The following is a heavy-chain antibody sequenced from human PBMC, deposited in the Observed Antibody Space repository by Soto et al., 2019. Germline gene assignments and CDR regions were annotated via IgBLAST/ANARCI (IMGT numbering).Heavy chain of an antibody. Sequence: QVHLVQSGAEVKKPGASVKVSCNGSGYIFTTYGITWVRQAPGQGLEWMGWISSHNGNTNYAQKLQGRVTVTRYTSTSTAYMELRNLRSDDTAVYYCARGRYGDYWGQGALVTVSS. CDR1: GYIFTTYG. D-gene: IGHD1-1*01. CDR2: ISSHNGNT. CDR3: ARGRYGDY. J-gene: IGHJ4*02. V-gene: IGHV1-18*01.